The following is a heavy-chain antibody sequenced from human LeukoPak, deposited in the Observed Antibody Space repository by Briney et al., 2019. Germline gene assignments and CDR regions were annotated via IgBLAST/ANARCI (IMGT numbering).Heavy chain of an antibody. D-gene: IGHD3-16*02. Sequence: SETLSLTCAVYSGSFSGYYWSWIRQPPGKGLEWIGEINHSGSTNYNPSLKSRVTISVDTSKNQFSLKLSSVTAADTAVYYCARLGYTAAFDIWGQGTMVTVSS. V-gene: IGHV4-34*01. CDR3: ARLGYTAAFDI. CDR2: INHSGST. J-gene: IGHJ3*02. CDR1: SGSFSGYY.